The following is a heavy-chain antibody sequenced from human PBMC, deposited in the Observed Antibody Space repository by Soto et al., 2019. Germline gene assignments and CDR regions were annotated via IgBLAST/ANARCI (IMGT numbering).Heavy chain of an antibody. Sequence: SETLSLTCTVSGGSISSGGYYCSWIRQHPGKGLEWIGYIYYSGSTYYNPSLKSRVTISVDTSKNQFSLKLSSVTAADTAVYYCARSNKRKGSGSYYYYYGMDVWGQGTTVTVS. CDR1: GGSISSGGYY. J-gene: IGHJ6*02. V-gene: IGHV4-31*03. CDR3: ARSNKRKGSGSYYYYYGMDV. D-gene: IGHD3-10*01. CDR2: IYYSGST.